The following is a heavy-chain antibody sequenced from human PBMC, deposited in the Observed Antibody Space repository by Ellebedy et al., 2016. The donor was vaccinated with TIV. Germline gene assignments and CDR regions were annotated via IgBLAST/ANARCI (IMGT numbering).Heavy chain of an antibody. J-gene: IGHJ4*02. CDR1: GFTFSTFA. CDR2: ISSSGGST. CDR3: AKTPNYYGSGSYPDY. V-gene: IGHV3-23*01. Sequence: GESLKISXAASGFTFSTFAMTWVRQAPGKGLEWVSGISSSGGSTYYADSVKGRFTISRDNSKNTLYLQMKRLRADDTAVYYCAKTPNYYGSGSYPDYWGQGTLVTVSS. D-gene: IGHD3-10*01.